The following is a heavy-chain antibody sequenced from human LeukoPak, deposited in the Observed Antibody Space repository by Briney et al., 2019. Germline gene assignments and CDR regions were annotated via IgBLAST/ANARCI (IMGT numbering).Heavy chain of an antibody. V-gene: IGHV4-4*07. CDR3: ARQISGGSYSLGLFDY. D-gene: IGHD1-26*01. CDR2: IYTSGST. J-gene: IGHJ4*02. Sequence: SETLSLTCTVSGGSISSYYWSWIRQPAGKGLEWIGRIYTSGSTNYNPSLKSRVTMSVDTSKNQFSLKLSSVTAADTAVYYCARQISGGSYSLGLFDYWGQGTLVTVSS. CDR1: GGSISSYY.